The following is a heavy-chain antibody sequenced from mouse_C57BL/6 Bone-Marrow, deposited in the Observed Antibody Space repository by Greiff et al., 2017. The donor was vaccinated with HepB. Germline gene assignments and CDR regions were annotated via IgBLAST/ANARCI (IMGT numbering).Heavy chain of an antibody. V-gene: IGHV1-75*01. CDR2: IFPGSGST. D-gene: IGHD2-2*01. J-gene: IGHJ3*01. Sequence: VQLQQSGPELVKPGASVKISCKASGYTFTDYYINWVKQRPGQGLEWIGWIFPGSGSTYYNEKFKGKATLTVDKSSSTAYMLLSSLTSEDSAVYFCARWEEVYYGYLAWFAYWGQGTLVTVSA. CDR3: ARWEEVYYGYLAWFAY. CDR1: GYTFTDYY.